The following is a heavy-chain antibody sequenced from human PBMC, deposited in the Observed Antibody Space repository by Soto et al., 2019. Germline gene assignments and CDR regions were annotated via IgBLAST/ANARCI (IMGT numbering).Heavy chain of an antibody. D-gene: IGHD6-19*01. CDR2: INHSGST. CDR3: ARAPAGPGYSSGWFDY. V-gene: IGHV4-34*01. Sequence: PSETLSLTCAVYGGSFSGYYWSWIRQPPGKGLEWIGEINHSGSTNYNPSLKSRVTISVDTSKNQFSLKLSSVTAADTAVYYCARAPAGPGYSSGWFDYWGQGTLVTVSS. CDR1: GGSFSGYY. J-gene: IGHJ4*02.